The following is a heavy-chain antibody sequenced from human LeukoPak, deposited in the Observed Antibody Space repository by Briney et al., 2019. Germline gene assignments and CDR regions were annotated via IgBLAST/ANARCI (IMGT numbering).Heavy chain of an antibody. CDR1: GFSFSDSW. Sequence: GGSLRLSCAASGFSFSDSWMSWVRQAPGKGLGWVAEMNGEGSAKGHVDSVKGRFTISRDNAKKTLYLQMDSLRVEDTALYYCARDPYYGSLDIWGRGTMVTVSS. D-gene: IGHD3-22*01. V-gene: IGHV3-7*03. CDR3: ARDPYYGSLDI. CDR2: MNGEGSAK. J-gene: IGHJ3*02.